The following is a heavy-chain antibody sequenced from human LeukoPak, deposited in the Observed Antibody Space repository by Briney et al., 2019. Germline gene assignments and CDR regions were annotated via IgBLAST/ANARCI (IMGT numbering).Heavy chain of an antibody. CDR3: ARLPYPGYSSIPL. V-gene: IGHV3-73*01. CDR2: IRSKANSYAT. D-gene: IGHD6-19*01. Sequence: PGGSLRLSCAASGFTFSGSAMHWVRQASGKGLEWVGRIRSKANSYATAYAASVKGRFTISRDDSKNTAYLQMNSLRAEDTAVYYCARLPYPGYSSIPLWGQGTMVTVSS. J-gene: IGHJ3*01. CDR1: GFTFSGSA.